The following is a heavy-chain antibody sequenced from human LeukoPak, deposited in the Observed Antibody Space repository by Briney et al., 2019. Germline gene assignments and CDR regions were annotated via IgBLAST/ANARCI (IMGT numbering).Heavy chain of an antibody. CDR3: AKEGYYGSGSYLDY. D-gene: IGHD3-10*01. CDR1: GFTFSTFA. Sequence: PGGSLRLSCAASGFTFSTFAMVWVRQPPGKGLERASSIFPSGGEIHYADSVRGRFTISRDNSKSTLSLQMNSLRAEDTAIYYCAKEGYYGSGSYLDYWGQGTLVTVSS. CDR2: IFPSGGEI. V-gene: IGHV3-23*01. J-gene: IGHJ4*02.